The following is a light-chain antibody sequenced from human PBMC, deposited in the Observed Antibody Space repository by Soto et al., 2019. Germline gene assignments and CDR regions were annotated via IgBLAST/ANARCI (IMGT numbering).Light chain of an antibody. Sequence: EIVLTQSPGTLSLSPGERATLSGRASQSVSSSYLAWYQQKPGQAPRLLIYGASSRATGSPDRFSGSGSGTDFTLTISRLQPEDFAVYYCQQYDSSPLTFGGGTKVEIK. V-gene: IGKV3-20*01. CDR2: GAS. J-gene: IGKJ4*01. CDR3: QQYDSSPLT. CDR1: QSVSSSY.